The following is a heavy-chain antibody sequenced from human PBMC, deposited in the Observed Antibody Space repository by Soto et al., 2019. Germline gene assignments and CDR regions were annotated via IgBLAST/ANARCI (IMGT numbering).Heavy chain of an antibody. J-gene: IGHJ6*02. CDR1: GFTVSSNS. CDR3: ARNLDYGMDV. V-gene: IGHV3-53*02. CDR2: IYRSGST. Sequence: EVQLVETGGGLIQPGESLRLSCAASGFTVSSNSMSWVRQAPGKGLEWVSVIYRSGSTKYADSVKGRFTISRDNSKNTLDLQMNSVRAEDTAVYFCARNLDYGMDVWGQGTTVTVSS.